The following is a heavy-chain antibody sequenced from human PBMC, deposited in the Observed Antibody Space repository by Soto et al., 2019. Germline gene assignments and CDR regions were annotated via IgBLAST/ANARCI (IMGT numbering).Heavy chain of an antibody. CDR3: ARGRGYIYGYLGY. J-gene: IGHJ4*02. CDR1: GYTFTSYG. Sequence: QVQLVQSGAEVKKPGASVKVSCKASGYTFTSYGISWVRQAPGQGLEWMGWISAYNGNTKYAQKLQGRVTMTTGTSSSTGYMEPRSLRSDDTAVYYGARGRGYIYGYLGYWGQGTLVPVTS. CDR2: ISAYNGNT. D-gene: IGHD5-18*01. V-gene: IGHV1-18*01.